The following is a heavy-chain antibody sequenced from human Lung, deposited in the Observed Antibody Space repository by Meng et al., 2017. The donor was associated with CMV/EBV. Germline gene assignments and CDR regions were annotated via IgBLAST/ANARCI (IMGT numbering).Heavy chain of an antibody. CDR2: ISGGSNYI. CDR3: ARNSFRGSGGYYKY. V-gene: IGHV3-21*01. D-gene: IGHD3-10*01. Sequence: LTXXASGFTFSSFSMNWVRQAPGQGLEWVSSISGGSNYIYYADSVQGRFTISRDNAKNSLYLQMNSLRAEDTAVYYCARNSFRGSGGYYKYWGQGKXVTGAS. J-gene: IGHJ4*01. CDR1: GFTFSSFS.